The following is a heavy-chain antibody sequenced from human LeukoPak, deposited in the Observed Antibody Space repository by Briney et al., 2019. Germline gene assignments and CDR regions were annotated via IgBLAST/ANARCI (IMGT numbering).Heavy chain of an antibody. V-gene: IGHV1-69*04. Sequence: SVKVSCEASGGTFSSYAISWVRQAPGQGLEWMGRIIPILGIANYAQKFQGRVTITADKSTSTAYMELSSLRSEDTAVYYCARGLNYYYGMDVWGQGTTVTVSS. CDR1: GGTFSSYA. CDR3: ARGLNYYYGMDV. J-gene: IGHJ6*02. CDR2: IIPILGIA.